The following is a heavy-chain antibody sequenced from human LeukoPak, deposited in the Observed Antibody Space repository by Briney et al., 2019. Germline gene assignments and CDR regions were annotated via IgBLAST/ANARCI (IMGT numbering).Heavy chain of an antibody. CDR2: ISAYNGNT. CDR1: GYTFTSYG. Sequence: ASVKVSCKASGYTFTSYGISWVRQAPGQGLEWMGWISAYNGNTNYAQKLQGRVTMTTDTSTDTAYMELSSLRSEDTAVYYCATADRGSGSYYVFDYWGQGTLVTVSS. J-gene: IGHJ4*02. CDR3: ATADRGSGSYYVFDY. D-gene: IGHD3-10*01. V-gene: IGHV1-18*01.